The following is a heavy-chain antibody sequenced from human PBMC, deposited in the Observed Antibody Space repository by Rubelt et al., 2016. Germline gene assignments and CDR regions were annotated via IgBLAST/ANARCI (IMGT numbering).Heavy chain of an antibody. CDR2: ISSNGGST. V-gene: IGHV3-64D*09. D-gene: IGHD3-3*01. Sequence: FTFSSYAMHWVRQAPGKGLEYVSAISSNGGSTYYADSVKGRFTISRDNSKNTLYPQMSSLRAEDTAVYYCVSRYYDFWSGKGNDAFDIWGQGTMVTVSS. J-gene: IGHJ3*02. CDR1: FTFSSYA. CDR3: VSRYYDFWSGKGNDAFDI.